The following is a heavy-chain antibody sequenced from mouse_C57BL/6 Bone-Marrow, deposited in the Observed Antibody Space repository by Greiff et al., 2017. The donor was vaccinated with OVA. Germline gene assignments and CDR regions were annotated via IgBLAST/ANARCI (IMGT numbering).Heavy chain of an antibody. Sequence: QVQLQQPGAELVRPGSSVKLSCKASGYTFTSYWMDWVKQRPGQGLEWIGNIYPSDSETHYNQKFKDKATLTVDKSSSTAYMQLSSLTSEDSAVYFCARSGYYGYYFDYWGQGTTLTVSS. J-gene: IGHJ2*01. CDR2: IYPSDSET. CDR3: ARSGYYGYYFDY. CDR1: GYTFTSYW. D-gene: IGHD2-1*01. V-gene: IGHV1-61*01.